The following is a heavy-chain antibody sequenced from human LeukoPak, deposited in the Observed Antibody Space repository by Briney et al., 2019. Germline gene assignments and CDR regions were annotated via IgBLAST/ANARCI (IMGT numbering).Heavy chain of an antibody. J-gene: IGHJ3*02. CDR2: INGDGSST. CDR3: AREDNDAFDI. CDR1: GFTFSSYW. V-gene: IGHV3-74*01. Sequence: GGSLRLSCAASGFTFSSYWMHWVRQAPGKGLVWVSRINGDGSSTSYADSVKGRFTISRDNAKNTLYLQMNSLRAEDTAVYYCAREDNDAFDIWGQGTMVTVSS.